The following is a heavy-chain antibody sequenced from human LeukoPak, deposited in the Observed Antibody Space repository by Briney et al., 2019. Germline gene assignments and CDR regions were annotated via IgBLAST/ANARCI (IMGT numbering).Heavy chain of an antibody. CDR1: GSSVNSGSYY. CDR3: ARRNDFDI. J-gene: IGHJ3*02. V-gene: IGHV4-61*01. CDR2: IYYSGST. Sequence: SETLSLTCTVSGSSVNSGSYYWSWVRQPPGKGLEWIGYIYYSGSTDSNPSLKSRVTISVDTSKNQFTLKLTSVTAADTAMYYCARRNDFDIWGPGTMVTVSS.